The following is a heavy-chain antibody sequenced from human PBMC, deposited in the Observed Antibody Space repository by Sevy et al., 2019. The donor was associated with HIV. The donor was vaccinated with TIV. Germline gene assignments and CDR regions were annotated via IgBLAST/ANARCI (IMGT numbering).Heavy chain of an antibody. CDR2: IIPIFGTA. D-gene: IGHD6-19*01. V-gene: IGHV1-69*06. J-gene: IGHJ3*02. CDR1: GGTFSSYA. Sequence: SVKVSCKASGGTFSSYAISWVRQAPGQGLEWMGGIIPIFGTANYAQKFQGRVTITADKSTSTAYMELSSLRSEDTAVYYCAREEIAVAGTGDAFDIWGQGTMVTVSS. CDR3: AREEIAVAGTGDAFDI.